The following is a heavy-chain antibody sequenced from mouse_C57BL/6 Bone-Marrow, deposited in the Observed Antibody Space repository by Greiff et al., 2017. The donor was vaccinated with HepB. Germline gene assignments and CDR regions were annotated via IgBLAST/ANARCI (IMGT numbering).Heavy chain of an antibody. CDR2: IRLKSDNYAT. CDR1: GFTFSNYW. V-gene: IGHV6-3*01. CDR3: TYYEKVAY. J-gene: IGHJ3*01. D-gene: IGHD1-1*01. Sequence: EVKLMESGGGLVQPGGSMKLSCVASGFTFSNYWMNWVRQSPEKGLEWVAQIRLKSDNYATHYAESVKGRFTISRDDSKSSVYLQMNNLRAEDTGIYYCTYYEKVAYWGQGTLVTVSA.